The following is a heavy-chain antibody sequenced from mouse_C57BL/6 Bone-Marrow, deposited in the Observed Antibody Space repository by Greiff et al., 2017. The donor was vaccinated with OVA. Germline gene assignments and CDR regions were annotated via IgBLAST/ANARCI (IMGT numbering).Heavy chain of an antibody. CDR3: AREGNYGSSLFAY. Sequence: LQQSGASVKISCKASGYAFSSYWMNWVKQRPGKGLEWIGQIYPGDGDTNYNGKFKGKATLTADKSSSTAYMQLSSLTSEDSAVYFCAREGNYGSSLFAYWGQGTLVTVSA. CDR2: IYPGDGDT. D-gene: IGHD1-1*01. V-gene: IGHV1-80*01. CDR1: GYAFSSYW. J-gene: IGHJ3*01.